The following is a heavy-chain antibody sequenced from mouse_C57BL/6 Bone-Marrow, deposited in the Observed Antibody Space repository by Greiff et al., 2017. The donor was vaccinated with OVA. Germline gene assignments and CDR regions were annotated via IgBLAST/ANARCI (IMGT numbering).Heavy chain of an antibody. D-gene: IGHD1-1*02. Sequence: EVKVVESGGGLVKPGGSLKLSCAASGFTFSDYGMHWVRQAPEKGLEWVAYISSGSSTLYYADTVKGRFTISRDNAKNTLFLQLTSLRSEDTAMYYCARTWYSDYWGQGTTLTVSS. CDR2: ISSGSSTL. CDR1: GFTFSDYG. CDR3: ARTWYSDY. J-gene: IGHJ2*01. V-gene: IGHV5-17*01.